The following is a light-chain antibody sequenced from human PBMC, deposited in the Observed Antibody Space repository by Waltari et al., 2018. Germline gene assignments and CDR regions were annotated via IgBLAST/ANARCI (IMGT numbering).Light chain of an antibody. J-gene: IGKJ4*01. Sequence: EVVMTQSPATLSVSPGERATLSCRASQSVSRDLAWYQQKPGQAPRLLIYGASTRITSVPARFTGSGSGAEFSLTISSLQSEDVAIYYCQQFNNWPQTFGGGTQVEIK. V-gene: IGKV3-15*01. CDR3: QQFNNWPQT. CDR2: GAS. CDR1: QSVSRD.